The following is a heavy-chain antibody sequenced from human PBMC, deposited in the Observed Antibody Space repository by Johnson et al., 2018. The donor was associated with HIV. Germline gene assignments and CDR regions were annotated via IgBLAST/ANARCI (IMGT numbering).Heavy chain of an antibody. CDR1: GFTFSSYA. V-gene: IGHV3-23*04. D-gene: IGHD1-26*01. CDR3: ARVRAGRENAFDI. CDR2: ISGSGGST. J-gene: IGHJ3*02. Sequence: VQLVESGGGLVQPGGSLRLSCAASGFTFSSYAMSWVRQAPGKGLEWVSAISGSGGSTYYADSVKGRFSISRDNSKNTVYLQMNSPRVDDTAIYYCARVRAGRENAFDIWGQGTMVTVS.